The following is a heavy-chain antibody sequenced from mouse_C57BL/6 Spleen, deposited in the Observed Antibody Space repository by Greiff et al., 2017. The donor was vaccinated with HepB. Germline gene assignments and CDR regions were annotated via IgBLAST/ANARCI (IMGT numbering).Heavy chain of an antibody. D-gene: IGHD4-1*01. Sequence: VQLQQSGPVLVKPGASVKMSCKASGYTFTDYYMNWVKQSHGKSLEWIGVINPYNGGTSYNQKFKGKATLTVDKSSSTAYMELNSLTSEDSAVYYCARSGALTGTGYFDDWGQGTTLTVSS. CDR1: GYTFTDYY. V-gene: IGHV1-19*01. CDR3: ARSGALTGTGYFDD. J-gene: IGHJ2*01. CDR2: INPYNGGT.